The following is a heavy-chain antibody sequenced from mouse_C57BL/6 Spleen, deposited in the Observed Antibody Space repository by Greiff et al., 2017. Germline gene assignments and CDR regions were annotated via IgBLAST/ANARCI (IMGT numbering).Heavy chain of an antibody. D-gene: IGHD2-4*01. V-gene: IGHV1-64*01. CDR2: IHPNSGST. Sequence: QVQLKQPGAELVKPGASVKLSCKASGYTFTSYWMHWVKQRPGQGLEWIGMIHPNSGSTNYNEKFKSKATLTVDKSSSTAYMQLSSLTSEDSAVYYCARRYDYDDSWFAYWGQGTLVTVSA. CDR1: GYTFTSYW. CDR3: ARRYDYDDSWFAY. J-gene: IGHJ3*01.